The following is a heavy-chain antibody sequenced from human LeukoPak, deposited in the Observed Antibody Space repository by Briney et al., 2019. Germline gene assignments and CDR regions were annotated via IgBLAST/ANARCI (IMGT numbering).Heavy chain of an antibody. CDR1: GFTFRTYG. J-gene: IGHJ4*02. D-gene: IGHD2-15*01. Sequence: GGSLRLSCAASGFTFRTYGMHWVRQAPGKGLEWVAFMRYDGSNEYYADSVKGRFTISRDNSKNTLYLQMNSLRAEDTAVYYCANLLGYCSGGSCYSDFWGQGTLVTVSS. CDR3: ANLLGYCSGGSCYSDF. V-gene: IGHV3-30*02. CDR2: MRYDGSNE.